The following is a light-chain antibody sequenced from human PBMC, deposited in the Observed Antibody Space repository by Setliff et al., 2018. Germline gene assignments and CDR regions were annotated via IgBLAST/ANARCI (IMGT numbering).Light chain of an antibody. CDR3: CAYTASTTYV. CDR1: SNDVGAYDL. J-gene: IGLJ1*01. CDR2: DVS. Sequence: QSVLTQPASVSGSPGQSITISCSGTSNDVGAYDLVSWYQQHPGKVPKLIIFDVSNRPSGVSHRFSGSKSGNTAPLTISGLQADDEADYYCCAYTASTTYVFVNGTKGTVL. V-gene: IGLV2-14*03.